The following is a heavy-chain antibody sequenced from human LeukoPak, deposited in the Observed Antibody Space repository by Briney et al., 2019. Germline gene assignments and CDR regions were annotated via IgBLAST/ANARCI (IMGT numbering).Heavy chain of an antibody. J-gene: IGHJ6*02. CDR2: IWYDGSNK. CDR1: GFTFSSYG. V-gene: IGHV3-33*01. CDR3: ARVEDIVVVPAYYGMDV. D-gene: IGHD2-2*01. Sequence: GGSLRLSCAASGFTFSSYGMHWVRRAPGKGLEWVAVIWYDGSNKYYADSVKGRFTISRDNSKNTLYLQMNSLRAEDTAVYYCARVEDIVVVPAYYGMDVWGQGTTVTVSS.